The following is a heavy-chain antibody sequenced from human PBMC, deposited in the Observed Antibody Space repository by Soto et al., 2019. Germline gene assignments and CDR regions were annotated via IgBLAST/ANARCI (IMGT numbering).Heavy chain of an antibody. D-gene: IGHD1-26*01. CDR1: GGSISSYY. CDR2: IYYSGST. V-gene: IGHV4-59*08. Sequence: SETLSLTCTVSGGSISSYYWSWIRQPPGKGLEWIGYIYYSGSTNYNPSLKSRVTISVDTSKNQFSLKLSSVTAADTAVYYCARTFDDLYSGSYFGYWGQGTLVTVSS. J-gene: IGHJ4*02. CDR3: ARTFDDLYSGSYFGY.